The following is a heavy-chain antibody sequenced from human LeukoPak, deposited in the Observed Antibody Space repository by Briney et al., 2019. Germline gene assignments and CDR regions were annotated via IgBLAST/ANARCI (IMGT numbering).Heavy chain of an antibody. CDR1: GFTFSSYG. V-gene: IGHV3-33*08. J-gene: IGHJ3*02. D-gene: IGHD3-22*01. CDR3: ARMTYYYDSSGYGDAFDI. Sequence: GGSLRLSCAASGFTFSSYGMHWVRQAPGKGLEWVAVIWYDGSNKYYADSVKGRFTISRDNSKNTLYLQMNSLRAEDTAVYYCARMTYYYDSSGYGDAFDIWGQGTMVTVSS. CDR2: IWYDGSNK.